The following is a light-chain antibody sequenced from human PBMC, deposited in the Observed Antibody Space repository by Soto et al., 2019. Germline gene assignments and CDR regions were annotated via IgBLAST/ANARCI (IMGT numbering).Light chain of an antibody. CDR1: QSVLYSSNNKNY. CDR3: QQYNTFPLT. V-gene: IGKV4-1*01. Sequence: DIVMTQSPDSLAVSLGERATINCKSSQSVLYSSNNKNYLAWYQQKPGQPPKLLIYWASTRESGVPDRFSGSGSGTDFTLTISSLQPEDFATYYCQQYNTFPLTFGGGTKV. J-gene: IGKJ4*01. CDR2: WAS.